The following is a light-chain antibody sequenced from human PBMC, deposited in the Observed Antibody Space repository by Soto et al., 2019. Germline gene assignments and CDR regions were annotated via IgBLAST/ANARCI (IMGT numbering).Light chain of an antibody. Sequence: QSVLTQPPSASGSPGQSVTISCTGTSSDVGGYNYVSWYQQHPGKVPKLIIFEVSQRPSGVPDRYSGSKSGNTASLTVSGLQAEDEADYYCSSYAGSVYVFGTGTKVTV. CDR3: SSYAGSVYV. V-gene: IGLV2-8*01. J-gene: IGLJ1*01. CDR1: SSDVGGYNY. CDR2: EVS.